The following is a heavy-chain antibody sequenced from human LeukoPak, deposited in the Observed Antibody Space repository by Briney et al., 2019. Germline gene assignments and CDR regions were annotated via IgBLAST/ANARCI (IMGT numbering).Heavy chain of an antibody. CDR3: AKRGVVIRVILVGFHKEAYYFDS. Sequence: GGSLRLSCAASGFTFSSYEMNWVRQAPGKGLEWVSYISSSGSTIYYADSVKGRFTISRDNAKNTLYLQMNSLRAEDTAVYFCAKRGVVIRVILVGFHKEAYYFDSWGQGALVTVSS. CDR1: GFTFSSYE. J-gene: IGHJ4*02. D-gene: IGHD3-22*01. V-gene: IGHV3-48*03. CDR2: ISSSGSTI.